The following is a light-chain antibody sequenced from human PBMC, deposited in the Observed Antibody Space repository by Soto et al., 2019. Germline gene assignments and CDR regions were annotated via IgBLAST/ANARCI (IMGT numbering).Light chain of an antibody. V-gene: IGKV2-28*01. CDR2: FGT. CDR3: MQTLQTPLT. CDR1: QSLLHSSGHNC. J-gene: IGKJ4*01. Sequence: DIVMTQSPLSLPVTPGEPASISCRSSQSLLHSSGHNCVDWYLQKPGQSHQLLIYFGTNRASGVPDRFSGSGSGTYFALKISRVEAEDVGLDYCMQTLQTPLTFGGGTKVEIK.